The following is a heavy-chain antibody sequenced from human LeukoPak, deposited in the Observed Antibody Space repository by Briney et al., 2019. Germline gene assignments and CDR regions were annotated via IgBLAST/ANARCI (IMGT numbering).Heavy chain of an antibody. D-gene: IGHD4-17*01. V-gene: IGHV3-23*01. CDR2: ISDSGSST. J-gene: IGHJ4*02. CDR3: AKKMGPNYGDFDY. CDR1: GFTFSSYG. Sequence: PGGPLRLSCAASGFTFSSYGMSWVREAPGKALEWVSAISDSGSSTYYADSVKGRFTISRDNSKNTQYLQMNSLRAEDTAVYYCAKKMGPNYGDFDYWGQGTLVTVSS.